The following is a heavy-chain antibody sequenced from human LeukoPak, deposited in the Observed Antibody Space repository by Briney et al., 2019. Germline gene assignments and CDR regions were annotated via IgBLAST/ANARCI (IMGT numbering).Heavy chain of an antibody. J-gene: IGHJ4*02. Sequence: SETLSLTCTASGCSISGYYWSWIRQPPGKGLEWIGYIFYSGSTNYNPSPNSRVTISVDTSKNQFSLKLSSVTAADTAVYYCARDRRYSSGWYGIDYWGQGTLVTVSS. V-gene: IGHV4-59*01. CDR2: IFYSGST. CDR3: ARDRRYSSGWYGIDY. CDR1: GCSISGYY. D-gene: IGHD6-19*01.